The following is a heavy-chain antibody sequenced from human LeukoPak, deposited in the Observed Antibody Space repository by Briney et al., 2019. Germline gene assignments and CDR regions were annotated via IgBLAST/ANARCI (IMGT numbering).Heavy chain of an antibody. CDR1: GFTFSSYA. V-gene: IGHV3-30-3*01. CDR3: ARSWEVSSSSWYRFDP. D-gene: IGHD6-13*01. CDR2: ISYDGSNK. J-gene: IGHJ5*02. Sequence: PGGSLRLSCAPSGFTFSSYAMHWVRQAPGKGLEWVAVISYDGSNKYYADSVKGRFTISRDNSKNTLYLQMNSLRAEDTAVYYCARSWEVSSSSWYRFDPWGQGTLVTVSS.